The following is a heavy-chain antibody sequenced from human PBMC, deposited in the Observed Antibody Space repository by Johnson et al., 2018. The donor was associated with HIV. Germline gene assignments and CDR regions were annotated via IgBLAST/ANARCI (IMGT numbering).Heavy chain of an antibody. CDR3: AKDSEVSGYQPDAFDI. Sequence: QVQLVESGGGLVKPGGSLRLSCAASGFTFSDYYMSWIRQAPGKGLEWISYISSSGSTIYYADSVKGRFTISRDNSKNTLYLQMNSLRAEDTAVYYCAKDSEVSGYQPDAFDIWGQGTMVTVSS. D-gene: IGHD3-3*01. V-gene: IGHV3-11*04. CDR1: GFTFSDYY. J-gene: IGHJ3*02. CDR2: ISSSGSTI.